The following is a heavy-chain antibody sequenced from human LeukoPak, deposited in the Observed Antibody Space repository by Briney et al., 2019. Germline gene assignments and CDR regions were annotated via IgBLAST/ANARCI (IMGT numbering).Heavy chain of an antibody. J-gene: IGHJ3*02. Sequence: EGSLRLSCAASGFTFSNYAVHWVRQAPGKGLEYVSAISGNGGSTYYANSVKGRFTISRDNSKNTLYLQTGSLRAEDMAVYYCARVGSSGRALGTENAFDIWGQGTMVTVSS. CDR2: ISGNGGST. CDR3: ARVGSSGRALGTENAFDI. V-gene: IGHV3-64*01. CDR1: GFTFSNYA. D-gene: IGHD6-19*01.